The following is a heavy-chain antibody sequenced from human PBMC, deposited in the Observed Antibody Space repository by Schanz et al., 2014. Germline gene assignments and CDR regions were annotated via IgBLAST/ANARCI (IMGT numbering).Heavy chain of an antibody. V-gene: IGHV1-69*02. J-gene: IGHJ4*02. CDR3: ASSGAGYSSSWDFDY. D-gene: IGHD6-13*01. CDR2: IIPILGIA. CDR1: GGTFSTYT. Sequence: QVQLVQSGGEVKKPGSSVKVSCKASGGTFSTYTISWVRQAPGQGLEWMGRIIPILGIANYAQKFQGRVTITADKSTFTAYMDVSSLRSEDTAVYYCASSGAGYSSSWDFDYWGQGTLVTVSS.